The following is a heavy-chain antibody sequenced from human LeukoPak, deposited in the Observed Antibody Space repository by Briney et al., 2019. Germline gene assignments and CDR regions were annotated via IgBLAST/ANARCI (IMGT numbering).Heavy chain of an antibody. CDR3: VRGLVGYCSGGAWDGTCFDY. J-gene: IGHJ4*02. Sequence: GGSLRLSCAASGFTFSSYWMSWVRQAPGKGLEWVAIIKQDGNQKNYVDSVKGRFTISRDNAKNSLYLQMNSLRAEATAVYYCVRGLVGYCSGGAWDGTCFDYWGQGTLVSVSS. CDR2: IKQDGNQK. CDR1: GFTFSSYW. D-gene: IGHD2-15*01. V-gene: IGHV3-7*03.